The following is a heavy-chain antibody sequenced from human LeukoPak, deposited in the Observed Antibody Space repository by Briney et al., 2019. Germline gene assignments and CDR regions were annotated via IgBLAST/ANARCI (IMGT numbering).Heavy chain of an antibody. CDR3: ARYDYGEYYYYGMDA. D-gene: IGHD4-17*01. CDR2: IYYSGST. CDR1: GGSISSGGYY. J-gene: IGHJ6*02. Sequence: PSQTLSLTCTVSGGSISSGGYYWSWIRQHPGKGLEWIGYIYYSGSTYYNPSLKSRLTISVDTSKNQFSLKLSSVTAADTAVYYCARYDYGEYYYYGMDAWGQGTTVTVSS. V-gene: IGHV4-31*03.